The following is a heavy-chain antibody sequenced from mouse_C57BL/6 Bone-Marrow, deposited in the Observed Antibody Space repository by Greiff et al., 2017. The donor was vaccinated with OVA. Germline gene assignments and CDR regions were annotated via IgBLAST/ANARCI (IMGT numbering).Heavy chain of an antibody. D-gene: IGHD1-1*01. J-gene: IGHJ4*01. V-gene: IGHV3-1*01. CDR1: GYSITSGYD. CDR3: AREDYGSGAMDY. CDR2: ISYSGST. Sequence: EVKLVESGPGMVKPSQSLSLTCTVTGYSITSGYDWHWIRHFPGNKLEWMGYISYSGSTNYNPSLKSRISITHDTSKNHFFLKLNSVTTEDTATYYCAREDYGSGAMDYWGQGTSLTVSS.